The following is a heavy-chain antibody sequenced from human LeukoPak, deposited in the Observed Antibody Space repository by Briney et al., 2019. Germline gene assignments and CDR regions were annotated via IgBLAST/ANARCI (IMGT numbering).Heavy chain of an antibody. CDR1: GFPFTSYA. CDR2: IGGNGGST. V-gene: IGHV3-23*01. D-gene: IGHD4-17*01. Sequence: PGGPLRLSCAASGFPFTSYALSWVRLAPGKGVEWVSTIGGNGGSTYYADSVKGRFTLSRDNSNNTLYLQMNSLRAEDTALYYCAKDRHGDYGLGALDIWGQGTMVTVSS. J-gene: IGHJ3*02. CDR3: AKDRHGDYGLGALDI.